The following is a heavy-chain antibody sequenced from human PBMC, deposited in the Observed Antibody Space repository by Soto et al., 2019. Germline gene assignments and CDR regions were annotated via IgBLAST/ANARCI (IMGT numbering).Heavy chain of an antibody. Sequence: EVQLVESGGGLVQPGRSLRLSCAASGFTFDDYAMHWVRQAPGKGLEWVSGISWNSGSIGYADFVKGRFTISRDNAKNSLYLQMNSLRAEDTALYYCAKGLAFGGVIVMPYFDYWGQGTLVTVSS. CDR3: AKGLAFGGVIVMPYFDY. CDR2: ISWNSGSI. D-gene: IGHD3-16*02. J-gene: IGHJ4*02. V-gene: IGHV3-9*01. CDR1: GFTFDDYA.